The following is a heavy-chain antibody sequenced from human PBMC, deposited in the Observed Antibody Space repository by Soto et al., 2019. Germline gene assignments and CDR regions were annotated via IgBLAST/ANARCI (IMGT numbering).Heavy chain of an antibody. CDR2: IAGFGNND. D-gene: IGHD2-2*01. CDR1: GFTLNNFV. CDR3: AKGGTSHIYGIDV. J-gene: IGHJ6*02. Sequence: EVQVLETGGGLVQPGGSLRLSCVASGFTLNNFVINWVRQAPGKGMEWVAIIAGFGNNDYYADSVNGRFTFSRDNSKNTVYLEMNSLRAEDTAIYFCAKGGTSHIYGIDVWGPGTTVTVS. V-gene: IGHV3-23*01.